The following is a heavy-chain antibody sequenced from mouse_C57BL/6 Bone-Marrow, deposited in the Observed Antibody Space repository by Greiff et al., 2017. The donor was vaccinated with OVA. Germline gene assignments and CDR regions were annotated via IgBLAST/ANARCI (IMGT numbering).Heavy chain of an antibody. J-gene: IGHJ4*01. V-gene: IGHV5-16*01. CDR2: INYDGSST. CDR3: ARDQSYSNYYYAMDY. Sequence: EVQVVESEGGLVQPGSSMKLSCTASGFTFSDYYMAWVRQVPEKGLEWVANINYDGSSTYYLDSLKSRFIISRDNAKNILYLQMSSLKSEDTATYYCARDQSYSNYYYAMDYWGQGTSVTVSS. D-gene: IGHD2-5*01. CDR1: GFTFSDYY.